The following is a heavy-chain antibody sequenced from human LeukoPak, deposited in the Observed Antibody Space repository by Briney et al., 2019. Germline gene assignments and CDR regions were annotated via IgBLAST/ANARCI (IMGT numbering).Heavy chain of an antibody. CDR2: IYYSGST. CDR1: GGSISSYY. V-gene: IGHV4-59*01. Sequence: SETLSLTCTVSGGSISSYYWSWLRQPPGKGLEWVGYIYYSGSTNYNPSLKSRVTISVDTSKNQFSLKLSSVTAADTAVYYCARDRHYYDSSGYYRGRWFDPWGQGTLVTVSS. CDR3: ARDRHYYDSSGYYRGRWFDP. J-gene: IGHJ5*02. D-gene: IGHD3-22*01.